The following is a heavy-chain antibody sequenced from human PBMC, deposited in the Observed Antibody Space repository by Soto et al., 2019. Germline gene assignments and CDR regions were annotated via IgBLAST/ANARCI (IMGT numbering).Heavy chain of an antibody. CDR2: INHSGST. D-gene: IGHD3-3*01. Sequence: LSLTCAVYGGSFSGYYWSWIRQPPGKGLEWIGEINHSGSTNYNPSLKSRVTISVDTSKNQFSLKLSSVTAADTAVYYCARGITIFGVVTPPYYYYYGMDVWGQGTTVTV. J-gene: IGHJ6*02. V-gene: IGHV4-34*01. CDR3: ARGITIFGVVTPPYYYYYGMDV. CDR1: GGSFSGYY.